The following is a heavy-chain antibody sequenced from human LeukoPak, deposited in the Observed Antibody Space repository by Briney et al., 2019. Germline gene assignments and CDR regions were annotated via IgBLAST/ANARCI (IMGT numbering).Heavy chain of an antibody. Sequence: SETLSLTCTVSDDSISDYYRGWIRQPPGKGLEWIGRIYTSGSTNYNPSLKSRVTMSVDTSKNQFSLKLSSVTAADTAVYYCAREEPMVRGVTKGDWFDPWGQGTLVTVSS. D-gene: IGHD3-10*01. J-gene: IGHJ5*02. CDR1: DDSISDYY. CDR3: AREEPMVRGVTKGDWFDP. CDR2: IYTSGST. V-gene: IGHV4-4*07.